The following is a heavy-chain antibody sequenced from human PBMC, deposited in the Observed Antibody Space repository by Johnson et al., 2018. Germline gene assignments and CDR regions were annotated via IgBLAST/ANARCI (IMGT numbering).Heavy chain of an antibody. CDR3: ARDECPSPSCFVY. Sequence: QVQLVESGGGLVQXGGSXRLXCATSGFTFSSYGMHWVRQAPGKGLEWVAGIWFDARNEHYADSVRGRVTISRDNSKNTVYLQMNSLRAEDTAVYYCARDECPSPSCFVYWGQGTLLTVSS. CDR2: IWFDARNE. V-gene: IGHV3-33*01. J-gene: IGHJ4*02. CDR1: GFTFSSYG.